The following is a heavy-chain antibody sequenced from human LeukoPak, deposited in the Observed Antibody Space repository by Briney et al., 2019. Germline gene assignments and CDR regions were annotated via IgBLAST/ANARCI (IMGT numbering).Heavy chain of an antibody. CDR1: GGSISSSSYH. D-gene: IGHD3-3*01. V-gene: IGHV4-39*01. CDR2: IYYSGST. CDR3: ARHASPADYDVWTPISSGENWFGT. Sequence: PSETLSLTCTVSGGSISSSSYHWGWIRQPPGKGLEWIGSIYYSGSTYYNPSLKSRVTISVDTSKNQFSLKLSSVTAADTAVYYCARHASPADYDVWTPISSGENWFGTWGQGTLVTVSS. J-gene: IGHJ5*02.